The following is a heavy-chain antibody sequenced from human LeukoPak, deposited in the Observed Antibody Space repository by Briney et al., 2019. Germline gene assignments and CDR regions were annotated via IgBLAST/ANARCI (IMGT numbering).Heavy chain of an antibody. Sequence: SGTLSLTCGVSVGSISSGNWWSWVRQSPGKGLEWIGEIYHNGAPNYNPSLKSRVTISADTFKNHFSLKLTSVTAADTAVYYCATAPILRGEGGEHYKYGMDVWGQGTTVIVSS. CDR2: IYHNGAP. J-gene: IGHJ6*02. V-gene: IGHV4-4*02. CDR1: VGSISSGNW. D-gene: IGHD2-2*02. CDR3: ATAPILRGEGGEHYKYGMDV.